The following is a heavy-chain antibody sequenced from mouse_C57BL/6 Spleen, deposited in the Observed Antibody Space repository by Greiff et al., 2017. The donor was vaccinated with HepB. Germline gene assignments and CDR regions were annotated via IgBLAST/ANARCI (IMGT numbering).Heavy chain of an antibody. J-gene: IGHJ2*01. CDR1: GFTFSDYG. Sequence: EVKLVESGGGLVKPGGSLKLSCAASGFTFSDYGMHWVRQAPEKGLEWVAYISSGSSTIYYADTVKGRFTISRDNAKNTLFLQMTSLRSEDTAMYYCAIKRGDYYFDYWGQGTTLTVSS. D-gene: IGHD3-3*01. CDR3: AIKRGDYYFDY. CDR2: ISSGSSTI. V-gene: IGHV5-17*01.